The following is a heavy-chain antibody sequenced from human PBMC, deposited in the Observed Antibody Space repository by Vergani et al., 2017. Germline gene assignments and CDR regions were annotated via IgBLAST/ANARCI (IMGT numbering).Heavy chain of an antibody. Sequence: QVQLVESGGGVVQPGGSLRLSCAASGFTFSSYGMHWVRQAPGKGLEWVAFIRYDGSNKYYADSVKGRFAISRDNSKNTLYLQMNSLRAEDTAVYYCAKESVFSSGYNDYWGQGTLVTVSS. CDR3: AKESVFSSGYNDY. J-gene: IGHJ4*02. D-gene: IGHD3-22*01. CDR2: IRYDGSNK. V-gene: IGHV3-30*02. CDR1: GFTFSSYG.